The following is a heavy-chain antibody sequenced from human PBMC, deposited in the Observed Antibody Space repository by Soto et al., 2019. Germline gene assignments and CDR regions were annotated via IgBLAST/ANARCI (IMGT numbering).Heavy chain of an antibody. D-gene: IGHD3-22*01. Sequence: PGGSLRLSCAASGLPFSSYSMNWVRQAPWKGLEWVSSISSTTNYKYYADSVKGRFTISRDNVKNSLYLQMNSLRAEDTAVYYCARAPDYYDSSGYYYEPEDAGFDPWVKGTMSTV. CDR3: ARAPDYYDSSGYYYEPEDAGFDP. J-gene: IGHJ3*01. V-gene: IGHV3-21*01. CDR1: GLPFSSYS. CDR2: ISSTTNYK.